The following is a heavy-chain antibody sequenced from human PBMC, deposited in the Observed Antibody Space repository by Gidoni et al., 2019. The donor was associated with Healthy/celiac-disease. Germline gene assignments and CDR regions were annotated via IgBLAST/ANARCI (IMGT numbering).Heavy chain of an antibody. CDR1: GGSFSGYY. CDR2: INHSGST. D-gene: IGHD5-12*01. J-gene: IGHJ4*02. Sequence: QVQLQQWGAGLFMPSETLSLTCAVYGGSFSGYYWSWIRQPPGKGLEWIGEINHSGSTNYNPSLKSRVTISVDTSKNQFSLKLSSVTAADTAVYYCARGKWLRSLGYWGQGTLVTVSS. CDR3: ARGKWLRSLGY. V-gene: IGHV4-34*01.